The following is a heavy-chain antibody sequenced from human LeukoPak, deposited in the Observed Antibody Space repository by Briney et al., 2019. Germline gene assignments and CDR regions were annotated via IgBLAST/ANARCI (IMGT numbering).Heavy chain of an antibody. CDR2: INWNGGST. Sequence: GGSLRLSCAASGFTFDDYGMSWVRQALGKGLEWVSDINWNGGSTDYADSVKGRFTISRDNAKNSLYLHMSSLRDEDTAFYYCARRHTTNWYNWFDPWGQGTLVIVSS. CDR3: ARRHTTNWYNWFDP. D-gene: IGHD1-1*01. V-gene: IGHV3-20*04. CDR1: GFTFDDYG. J-gene: IGHJ5*02.